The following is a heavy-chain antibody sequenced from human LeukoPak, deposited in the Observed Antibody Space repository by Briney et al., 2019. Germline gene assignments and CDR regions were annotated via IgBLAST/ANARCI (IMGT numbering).Heavy chain of an antibody. D-gene: IGHD3-10*01. CDR3: ARGPPDGSYLRHPYPFNC. CDR1: GYTFTGFY. CDR2: INPNSGGT. V-gene: IGHV1-2*02. Sequence: ASVKVSCKASGYTFTGFYKHWVRQAPGQGLEWMGWINPNSGGTNSAQRFQGRVTMTRDTSISTAYMELSRLRSDDTAVYYCARGPPDGSYLRHPYPFNCCSQGTLVTVSS. J-gene: IGHJ4*02.